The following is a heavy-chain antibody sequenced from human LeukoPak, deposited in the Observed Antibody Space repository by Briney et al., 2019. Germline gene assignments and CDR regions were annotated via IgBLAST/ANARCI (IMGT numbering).Heavy chain of an antibody. CDR2: IIPIFGTA. CDR3: ARSGYCSSTSCYAPDQPWPDKNWYFDL. CDR1: GGTFSSYA. J-gene: IGHJ2*01. V-gene: IGHV1-69*05. D-gene: IGHD2-2*01. Sequence: ASVKVSCKASGGTFSSYAISWVRQAPGQGLEWMGRIIPIFGTANYAQKFQGRVTITTDESTSTAYMELSSLRSEDTAVYYCARSGYCSSTSCYAPDQPWPDKNWYFDLWGRGTLVTVSS.